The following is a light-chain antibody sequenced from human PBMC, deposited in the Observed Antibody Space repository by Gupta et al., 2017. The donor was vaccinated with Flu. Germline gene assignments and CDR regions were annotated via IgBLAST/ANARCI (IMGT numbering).Light chain of an antibody. CDR3: YSTDSSGNHRV. Sequence: ELTQPPSVSVSPGQTARITCSGDALPKKYAYWYQQKSGQAPVLFIYEDSKRPSGIPERFSGSSSGTMATLTISGAQVEDEADYYCYSTDSSGNHRVFGTGTKVTVL. CDR2: EDS. V-gene: IGLV3-10*01. J-gene: IGLJ1*01. CDR1: ALPKKY.